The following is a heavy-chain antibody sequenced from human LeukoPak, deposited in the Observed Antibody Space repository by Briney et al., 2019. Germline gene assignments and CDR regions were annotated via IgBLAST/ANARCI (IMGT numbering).Heavy chain of an antibody. Sequence: GGSLRLSCAASGFTFSNYEMNWVRRAPGKGLEWVSYISDSGSIKYYADSVKGRFTISRDNAKNSLYLQMNSLRAEDTAVYYCARVAYSSGFPFDYWGQGTLVTVSS. V-gene: IGHV3-48*03. CDR2: ISDSGSIK. CDR3: ARVAYSSGFPFDY. D-gene: IGHD3-22*01. CDR1: GFTFSNYE. J-gene: IGHJ4*02.